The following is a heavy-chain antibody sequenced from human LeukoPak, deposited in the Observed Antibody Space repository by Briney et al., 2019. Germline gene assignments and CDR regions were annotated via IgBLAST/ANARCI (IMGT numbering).Heavy chain of an antibody. CDR2: IYHSGST. CDR1: GGSISSGGYY. J-gene: IGHJ4*02. CDR3: ARERRVRYFDY. Sequence: PSETLSLTCTVSGGSISSGGYYWSWIRQPPGKGLEWIGYIYHSGSTYYNPSLKSRVTISVDTSKNQFSLKLSSVTAADTAVYYCARERRVRYFDYWGQGTLVTVSS. V-gene: IGHV4-30-2*01.